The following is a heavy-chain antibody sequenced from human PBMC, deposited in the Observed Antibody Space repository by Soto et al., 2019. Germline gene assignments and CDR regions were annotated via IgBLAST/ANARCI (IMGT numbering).Heavy chain of an antibody. CDR3: ARVGSYSYGYCHV. V-gene: IGHV4-34*01. J-gene: IGHJ6*04. Sequence: SETLSLTCAVYGGSFSGYYWSWIRQPPGKGLEWIGEINHSGSTNYNPSLKSRVTISVDTSKNQFSLKLSSVTAADTAVYYCARVGSYSYGYCHVWGKGTTVTVSS. D-gene: IGHD5-18*01. CDR1: GGSFSGYY. CDR2: INHSGST.